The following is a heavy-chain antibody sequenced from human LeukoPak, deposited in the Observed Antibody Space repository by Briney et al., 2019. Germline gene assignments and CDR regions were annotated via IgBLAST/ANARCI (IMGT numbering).Heavy chain of an antibody. V-gene: IGHV4-59*08. J-gene: IGHJ4*02. CDR3: ARVNGDYFDY. CDR2: IYYSGST. D-gene: IGHD4-17*01. CDR1: GGSISSYY. Sequence: SETLSLTCTVSGGSISSYYWSWIRQAPGKGLEWIGYIYYSGSTNYNPSLQSGVIISVATSKHQFSLKLSSVTAADTAVYYCARVNGDYFDYWGQGTLVTVSS.